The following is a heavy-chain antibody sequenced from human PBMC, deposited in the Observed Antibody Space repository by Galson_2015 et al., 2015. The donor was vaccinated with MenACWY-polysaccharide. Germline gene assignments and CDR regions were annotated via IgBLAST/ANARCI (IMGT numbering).Heavy chain of an antibody. CDR3: ARDPGKQQLDPNYYYYGMDV. D-gene: IGHD6-13*01. V-gene: IGHV6-1*01. CDR2: TYYRSKWYN. J-gene: IGHJ6*02. CDR1: GDSVSSNSAA. Sequence: CAISGDSVSSNSAAWNWIRQSPSRGLEWLGRTYYRSKWYNDYAVSVKSRITINPDTSKNQFSLQLNSVTPEDTAVYYCARDPGKQQLDPNYYYYGMDVWGQGTTVTVSS.